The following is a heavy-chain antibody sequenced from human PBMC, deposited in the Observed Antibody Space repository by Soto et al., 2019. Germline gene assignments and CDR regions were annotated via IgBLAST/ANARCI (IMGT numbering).Heavy chain of an antibody. D-gene: IGHD3-22*01. CDR1: GYTFTSYG. J-gene: IGHJ4*02. CDR3: VRYGIPYYDSSGYYYWDSYFDY. Sequence: GASVKVSCKASGYTFTSYGISWVRQAPGQGLEWMGWISAYNGNTNYAQKLQGRVTMTTDTSTSTAYMELRSLRSDDTAVYYCVRYGIPYYDSSGYYYWDSYFDYWGQGTLVTVSS. V-gene: IGHV1-18*01. CDR2: ISAYNGNT.